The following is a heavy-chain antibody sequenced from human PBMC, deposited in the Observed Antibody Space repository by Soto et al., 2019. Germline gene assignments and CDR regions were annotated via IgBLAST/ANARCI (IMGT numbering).Heavy chain of an antibody. D-gene: IGHD1-7*01. CDR2: IYYSGST. CDR1: GGSISSGGYY. V-gene: IGHV4-39*01. CDR3: ARHTPHPIINWNYVPWFDP. Sequence: SETLSLTCTVSGGSISSGGYYWSWIRQPPGKGLEWIGSIYYSGSTYYNPSLKSRATISVDTSKNQFSLKLSSVTAADTAVYYCARHTPHPIINWNYVPWFDPWGQGTLVTVSS. J-gene: IGHJ5*02.